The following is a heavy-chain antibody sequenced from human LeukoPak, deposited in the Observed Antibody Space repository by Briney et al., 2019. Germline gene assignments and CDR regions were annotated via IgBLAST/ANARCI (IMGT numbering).Heavy chain of an antibody. CDR3: ARDAGSSGYYGVRY. D-gene: IGHD3-22*01. CDR2: VSESGGST. V-gene: IGHV3-23*01. Sequence: GGSLRLSCVASGFTFSTYAMGWVRQVPGKGLEWVSSVSESGGSTYYADSVRGRFTISRDNSKNTLYLQMNSLRAEDTAVYYCARDAGSSGYYGVRYWGQGTLVTVSS. CDR1: GFTFSTYA. J-gene: IGHJ4*02.